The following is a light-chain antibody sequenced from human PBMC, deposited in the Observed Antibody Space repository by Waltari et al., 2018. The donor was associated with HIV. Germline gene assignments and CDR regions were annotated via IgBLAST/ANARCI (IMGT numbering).Light chain of an antibody. J-gene: IGKJ3*01. V-gene: IGKV3-15*01. CDR1: QGISTD. CDR3: QQLSGDPFT. CDR2: DAS. Sequence: EIVMTQSPATLSVSPGERVTLSCRASQGISTDLAWYQQKPGQAPRLLIYDASTRATDIPARFSGSGSGTEFTLTISSLQSEDFAIYYCQQLSGDPFTFGPGTNVDLK.